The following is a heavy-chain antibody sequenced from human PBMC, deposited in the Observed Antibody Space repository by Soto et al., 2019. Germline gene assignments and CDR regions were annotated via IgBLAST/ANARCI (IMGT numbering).Heavy chain of an antibody. CDR1: GFIVSSNY. CDR3: LRGRYGSQIH. V-gene: IGHV3-53*04. CDR2: LYSGGAT. Sequence: EVRLVESGGGLVQPGGSLRLSCAASGFIVSSNYMTWVRQAPGKGLEWVPLLYSGGATHYAASVKGRFTISSHSSQNTLFLQMNSLRTEDTATYYCLRGRYGSQIHWGQGTKVTVSS. J-gene: IGHJ4*02. D-gene: IGHD3-10*01.